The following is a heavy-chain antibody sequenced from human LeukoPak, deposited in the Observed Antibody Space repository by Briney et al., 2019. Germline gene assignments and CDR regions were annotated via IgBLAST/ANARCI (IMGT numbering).Heavy chain of an antibody. D-gene: IGHD5-18*01. CDR3: ARESEYSYGSVYYYYYMDV. J-gene: IGHJ6*03. V-gene: IGHV1-18*01. Sequence: ASVKVSCKASGYTFTSYGISWVRQAPGQGLEWMGWISAYNGNTNYAQKLQGRVTMTTDTSTSTAYMELRSLRSDDTAVYYCARESEYSYGSVYYYYYMDVWGKGTTVTVSS. CDR1: GYTFTSYG. CDR2: ISAYNGNT.